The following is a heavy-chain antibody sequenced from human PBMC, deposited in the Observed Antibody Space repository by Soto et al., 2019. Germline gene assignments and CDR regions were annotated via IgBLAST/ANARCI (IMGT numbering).Heavy chain of an antibody. CDR3: APHVHCSGGSCHYDAFDI. CDR2: IRDGGEST. J-gene: IGHJ3*02. CDR1: GFIFGNYM. Sequence: EVQLLESGGGLVQPGESLRLSCAFSGFIFGNYMMTWVRQAPGKGLEWVSTIRDGGESTYYADSVKGRFTISRDNSKNTLYLQMDILGVENTAVYYCAPHVHCSGGSCHYDAFDIRGQGTMGTVSS. V-gene: IGHV3-23*01. D-gene: IGHD2-15*01.